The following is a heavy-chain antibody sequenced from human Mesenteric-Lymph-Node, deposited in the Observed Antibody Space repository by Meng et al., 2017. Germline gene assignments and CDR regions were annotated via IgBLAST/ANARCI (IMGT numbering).Heavy chain of an antibody. CDR2: ISGDGSKT. CDR1: GFTFSSYW. CDR3: AREDKGDYDY. V-gene: IGHV3-64*02. J-gene: IGHJ4*02. D-gene: IGHD2-21*01. Sequence: GESLKISCAASGFTFSSYWMSWVRQAPGKGLESVSAISGDGSKTYYADSVKGRFTISRDNSKNTLYLQMGSLRTEDTAVYYCAREDKGDYDYWGQGTLVTVSS.